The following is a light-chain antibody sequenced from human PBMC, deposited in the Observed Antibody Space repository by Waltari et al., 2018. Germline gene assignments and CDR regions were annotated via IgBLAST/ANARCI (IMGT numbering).Light chain of an antibody. Sequence: EIVLTQSPGTLSLSPGERATLSCRASQSVSRALAWYQQTPGQAPRLLIYDAFKRAAGIPDRFSGSGTRTDFSLTISRLEPEDFAVYYCQMYVRLPATFGQGTTVEIK. CDR2: DAF. CDR1: QSVSRAL. J-gene: IGKJ1*01. V-gene: IGKV3D-20*02. CDR3: QMYVRLPAT.